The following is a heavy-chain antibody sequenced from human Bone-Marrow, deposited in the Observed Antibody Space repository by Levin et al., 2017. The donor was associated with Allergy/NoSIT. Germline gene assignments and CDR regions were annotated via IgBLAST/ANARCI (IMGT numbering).Heavy chain of an antibody. Sequence: GGSLRLSCAASGFTFSSYSMNWVRQAPGKGLEWVSYISSSSSTIYYADSVKGRFTISRDNAKNSLYLQMNSLRAEDTAVYYCARREMVRGVINYYYYYYMDVWGKGTTVTVSS. CDR2: ISSSSSTI. CDR3: ARREMVRGVINYYYYYYMDV. CDR1: GFTFSSYS. D-gene: IGHD3-10*01. V-gene: IGHV3-48*01. J-gene: IGHJ6*03.